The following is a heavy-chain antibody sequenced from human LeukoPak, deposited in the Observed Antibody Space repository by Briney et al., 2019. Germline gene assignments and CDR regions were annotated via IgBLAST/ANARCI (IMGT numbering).Heavy chain of an antibody. CDR3: ATGSGYFHDAFDI. CDR2: TYYSGST. Sequence: NTSETLSLTCTVSGGSISSYCWCWIRQPPGKGLEWIGYTYYSGSTNYNPSLKSRVTISVDTSKNQFSLKLSSVTAADTAVYYCATGSGYFHDAFDIWGQGTMVTVSS. CDR1: GGSISSYC. J-gene: IGHJ3*02. V-gene: IGHV4-59*08. D-gene: IGHD3-3*01.